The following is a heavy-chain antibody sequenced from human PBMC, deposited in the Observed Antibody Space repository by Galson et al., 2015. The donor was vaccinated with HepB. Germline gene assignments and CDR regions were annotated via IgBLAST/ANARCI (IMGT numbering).Heavy chain of an antibody. V-gene: IGHV4-34*01. CDR2: INHSGST. D-gene: IGHD3-3*01. CDR1: GGSFSGYY. CDR3: ARGLLRGVGLSPWGY. Sequence: ETLSLTCAVYGGSFSGYYWSWIRQPPGKGLEWIGEINHSGSTNYNPSLKSRVTISVDTSKNQFSLKLSSVTAADTAVYYCARGLLRGVGLSPWGYWGQGTLVTVSS. J-gene: IGHJ4*02.